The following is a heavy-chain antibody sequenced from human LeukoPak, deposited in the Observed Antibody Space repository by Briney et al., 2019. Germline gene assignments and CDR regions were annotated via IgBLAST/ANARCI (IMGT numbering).Heavy chain of an antibody. V-gene: IGHV4-34*01. CDR1: GGSFSGFY. D-gene: IGHD6-13*01. Sequence: PSETLSLTCAVYGGSFSGFYWSWIRQPPGKRREWIGEINHSGSTNYNPSLKSRVTISVDTSKNQFSLKLSSVTAADTAVYYCARGLSYSTRNWFDPWGQGTLVTVSS. CDR2: INHSGST. J-gene: IGHJ5*02. CDR3: ARGLSYSTRNWFDP.